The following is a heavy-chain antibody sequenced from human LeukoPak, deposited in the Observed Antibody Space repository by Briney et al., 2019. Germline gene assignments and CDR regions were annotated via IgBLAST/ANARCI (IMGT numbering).Heavy chain of an antibody. CDR1: GGSFSGHY. CDR3: ARLVAPSGDSPGY. CDR2: INHSGST. J-gene: IGHJ4*02. Sequence: PSETLSLTCAVYGGSFSGHYWSWIRQPPGKGLEWIGEINHSGSTNYNPSLKSRVTISVDTSKNQFSLKLSSVTAADTAVYYRARLVAPSGDSPGYWGQGTLVTVSS. D-gene: IGHD2-21*02. V-gene: IGHV4-34*01.